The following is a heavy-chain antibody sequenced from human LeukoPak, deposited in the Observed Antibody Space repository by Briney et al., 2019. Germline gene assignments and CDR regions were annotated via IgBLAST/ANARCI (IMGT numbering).Heavy chain of an antibody. CDR3: GRWSTGRYGMDV. CDR1: GFTLSEHY. Sequence: PGGSLRLSCAASGFTLSEHYIDWVRQAPGKGLEWLARSRDKANSPTTEYVASVKGRFTISRDDSNNSLYLQMNSLKSDDTAVYYCGRWSTGRYGMDVWGQGTTVTVSS. CDR2: SRDKANSPTT. J-gene: IGHJ6*02. D-gene: IGHD5/OR15-5a*01. V-gene: IGHV3-72*01.